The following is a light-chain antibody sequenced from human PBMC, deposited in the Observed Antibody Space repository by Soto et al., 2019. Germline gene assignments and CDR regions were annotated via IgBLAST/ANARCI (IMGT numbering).Light chain of an antibody. CDR3: SSYTSSSTVV. CDR1: SSDVGGYNY. CDR2: DVS. Sequence: QSALTQPASVSGAPGQSITISCTRTSSDVGGYNYVSWYQQHPGKAPKLMIYDVSNRPSGVSNRFSGSKSGNTASLTISGLQAEDEADYYCSSYTSSSTVVFGGGIKVTVL. J-gene: IGLJ2*01. V-gene: IGLV2-14*01.